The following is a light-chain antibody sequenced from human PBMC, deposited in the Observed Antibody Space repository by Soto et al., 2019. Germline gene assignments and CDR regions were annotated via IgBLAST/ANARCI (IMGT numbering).Light chain of an antibody. Sequence: DIQMTQSPSSLSASVGDRVTINCRANQTIDNYVNWYGLRPGRGPQLLIYGASTWQTGVKARFSGSGSGTEFALTIDSLPPEGFGTYSCQQGCSSPWTFGQGTKVE. CDR3: QQGCSSPWT. J-gene: IGKJ1*01. CDR2: GAS. CDR1: QTIDNY. V-gene: IGKV1-39*01.